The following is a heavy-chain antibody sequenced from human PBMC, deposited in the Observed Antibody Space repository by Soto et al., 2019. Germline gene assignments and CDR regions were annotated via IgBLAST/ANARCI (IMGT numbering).Heavy chain of an antibody. D-gene: IGHD2-15*01. J-gene: IGHJ1*01. V-gene: IGHV4-39*01. Sequence: SETLSLTCTVSGGSISSSSYYWGWIRQPPGKGLEWIGSIYYSGSTYYNPSLKSRVTISVDTSKNQFSLKLSSVTAADTAVYYCASVGYLHPDEYFQHWGQGTLVTVSS. CDR3: ASVGYLHPDEYFQH. CDR1: GGSISSSSYY. CDR2: IYYSGST.